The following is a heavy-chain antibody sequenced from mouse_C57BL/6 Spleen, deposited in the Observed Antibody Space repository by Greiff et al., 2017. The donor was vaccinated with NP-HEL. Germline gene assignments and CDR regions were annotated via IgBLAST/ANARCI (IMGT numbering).Heavy chain of an antibody. CDR3: ARHGITTVVATKDYAMDY. CDR1: GFTFSSYG. V-gene: IGHV5-6*01. Sequence: EVMLVESGGDLVKPGGSLKLSCAASGFTFSSYGMSWVRQTPDKRLEWVATISSGGSYTYYPDSVKGRFTISRDNAKNTLYLQMSSLKSEDTAMYYCARHGITTVVATKDYAMDYWGQGTSVTVSS. D-gene: IGHD1-1*01. J-gene: IGHJ4*01. CDR2: ISSGGSYT.